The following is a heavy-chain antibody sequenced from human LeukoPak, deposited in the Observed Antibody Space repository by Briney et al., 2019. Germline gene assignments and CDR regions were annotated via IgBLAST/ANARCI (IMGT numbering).Heavy chain of an antibody. J-gene: IGHJ4*02. V-gene: IGHV3-48*02. CDR1: GFTFSSYS. CDR3: ARDSIVGAPFAY. Sequence: PGRSLRLSCAASGFTFSSYSMNWVRQAPGKGLEWVSYISSSTSTIYYADSVKGRFTISRDNAKSSLYLQMNSLRDEDTAVYYCARDSIVGAPFAYWGQGTLVTVSS. D-gene: IGHD1-26*01. CDR2: ISSSTSTI.